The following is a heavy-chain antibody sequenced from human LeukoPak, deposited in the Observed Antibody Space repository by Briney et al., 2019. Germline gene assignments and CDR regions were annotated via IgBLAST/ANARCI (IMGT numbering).Heavy chain of an antibody. D-gene: IGHD4-23*01. CDR2: MNPNSGNT. J-gene: IGHJ6*03. V-gene: IGHV1-8*01. CDR1: GYTFTSYD. Sequence: ASVKVSCKASGYTFTSYDINWVRQATGQGLEWMGWMNPNSGNTGYAQKFQGRVTMTRNTSISTAYMELSSLRSEDTAVYYCARHIPKPTMVKRGAFYFMDFWGKGTTVTVSS. CDR3: ARHIPKPTMVKRGAFYFMDF.